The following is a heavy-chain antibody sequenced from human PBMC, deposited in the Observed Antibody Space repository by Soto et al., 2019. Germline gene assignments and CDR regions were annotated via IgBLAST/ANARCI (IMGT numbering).Heavy chain of an antibody. CDR1: GYTFTGYY. Sequence: ASVKVSCKASGYTFTGYYMHWVRQAPGQGLEWMGWINPNSGGTNYAQKLQGRVTMTRDTSISTAYMELSRLRSDDTAVYYCARNDTVVVPAAILYYYYGMDVWGQGTTVTVSS. CDR2: INPNSGGT. CDR3: ARNDTVVVPAAILYYYYGMDV. D-gene: IGHD2-2*02. J-gene: IGHJ6*02. V-gene: IGHV1-2*02.